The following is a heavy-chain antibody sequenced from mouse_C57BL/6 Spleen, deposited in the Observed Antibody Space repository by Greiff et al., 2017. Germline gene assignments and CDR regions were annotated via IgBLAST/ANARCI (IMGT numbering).Heavy chain of an antibody. J-gene: IGHJ2*01. CDR3: ARLELALDY. Sequence: EVQLQQSGPELVKPGASVKISCKASGYTFTDYYMNWVKQSHGKSLEWIGDINPNNGGTSYNQKFKGKATLTVDKSSSTAYMELRSLTSEDSAVYYCARLELALDYWGQGTTLKVSS. CDR1: GYTFTDYY. D-gene: IGHD4-1*01. CDR2: INPNNGGT. V-gene: IGHV1-26*01.